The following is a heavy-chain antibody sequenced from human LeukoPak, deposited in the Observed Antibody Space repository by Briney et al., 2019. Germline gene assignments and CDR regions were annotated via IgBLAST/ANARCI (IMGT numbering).Heavy chain of an antibody. V-gene: IGHV3-23*01. CDR2: ISGSGDNT. Sequence: PGGSLRLSCAASGFTFSSYGMHWVRQAPGKGLEWVSSISGSGDNTYYADSVKGRFTISRDNSKNTLYLQMNSLRADDTAVYYCAKEERAAAGRDFEYWGQGTLVTVSS. CDR1: GFTFSSYG. J-gene: IGHJ4*02. D-gene: IGHD6-13*01. CDR3: AKEERAAAGRDFEY.